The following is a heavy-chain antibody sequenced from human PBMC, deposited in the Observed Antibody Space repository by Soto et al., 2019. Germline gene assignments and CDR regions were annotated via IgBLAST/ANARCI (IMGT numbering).Heavy chain of an antibody. V-gene: IGHV1-18*01. Sequence: QVQLVQSGAEVKKPGASVTVSCKASGYTLTSYGISWVRQAPGQGLEWMGWISAYNANTNYAQKLQGRVTMTTDTSTSTSYMELRRLRSDETAVYFCARDRMGATGDYWGQGTLVTVSS. CDR1: GYTLTSYG. J-gene: IGHJ4*02. CDR2: ISAYNANT. D-gene: IGHD1-26*01. CDR3: ARDRMGATGDY.